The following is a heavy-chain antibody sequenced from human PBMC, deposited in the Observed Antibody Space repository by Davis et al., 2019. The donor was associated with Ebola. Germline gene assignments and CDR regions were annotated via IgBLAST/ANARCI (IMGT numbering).Heavy chain of an antibody. V-gene: IGHV3-30*04. D-gene: IGHD4/OR15-4a*01. J-gene: IGHJ4*02. CDR1: GFTFSSYA. Sequence: GESLKISCAASGFTFSSYAMYWVRQAPGKGLEWVAVVSYDGINKYYADSVKGRFTISRDNSKNTLYLQMNSLRAEDTAVYYCARQTGCDYWGQGTLVTVSS. CDR2: VSYDGINK. CDR3: ARQTGCDY.